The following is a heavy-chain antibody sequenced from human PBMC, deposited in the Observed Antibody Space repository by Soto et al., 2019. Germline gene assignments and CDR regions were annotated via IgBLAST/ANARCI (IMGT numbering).Heavy chain of an antibody. V-gene: IGHV4-31*03. J-gene: IGHJ5*02. Sequence: SETLSLTCTVSGGSISSGANYWSWVRQGPXKGLEWIGNIYYSGSAYYNPSLKSRLTMSVDTSKNSFSLKLTSVTAADTAVYYCARVLCSSTTCHFTDWFDPWGKGTLVTVSS. CDR3: ARVLCSSTTCHFTDWFDP. D-gene: IGHD2-2*01. CDR2: IYYSGSA. CDR1: GGSISSGANY.